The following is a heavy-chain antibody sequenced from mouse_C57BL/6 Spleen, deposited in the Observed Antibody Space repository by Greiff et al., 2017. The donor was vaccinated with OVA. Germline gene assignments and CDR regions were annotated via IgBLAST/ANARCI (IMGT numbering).Heavy chain of an antibody. CDR2: ISYDGSN. Sequence: EVKLQESGPGLVKPSQSLSLTCSVTGYSITSGYYWNWIRQFPGNKLEWMGYISYDGSNNYNPSLKNRISITRDTSKNQFFLKLNSVTTEDTATYYCARDRLSEFAYWGQGTLVTVSA. J-gene: IGHJ3*01. CDR1: GYSITSGYY. V-gene: IGHV3-6*01. D-gene: IGHD6-1*01. CDR3: ARDRLSEFAY.